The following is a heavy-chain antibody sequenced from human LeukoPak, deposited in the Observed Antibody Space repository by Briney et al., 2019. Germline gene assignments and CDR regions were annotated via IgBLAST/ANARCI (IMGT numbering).Heavy chain of an antibody. D-gene: IGHD6-13*01. CDR1: GGSFSRYS. CDR2: INHSGST. J-gene: IGHJ4*02. CDR3: ARVVGKYSSSWYY. V-gene: IGHV4-34*01. Sequence: KPSETLSLTCAVYGGSFSRYSWSWIRQPPGEGLEWIGEINHSGSTNYNPSLKGRVTISVDTSKNQFSLKLRSVTAADTAVCYCARVVGKYSSSWYYWGQGTLVTVSS.